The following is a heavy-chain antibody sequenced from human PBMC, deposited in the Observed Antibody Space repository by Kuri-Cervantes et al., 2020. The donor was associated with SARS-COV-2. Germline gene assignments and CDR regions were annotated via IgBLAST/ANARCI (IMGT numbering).Heavy chain of an antibody. Sequence: GESLKISCAASGFTFSSYAMHWVRQAPGKGLEWVAVISYDGSNKYYADSVEGRFTISRDNSKNTLYLQMNSLRAEDTAVYYCAAELVDAFDIWGQGTMVTVSS. CDR2: ISYDGSNK. J-gene: IGHJ3*02. CDR1: GFTFSSYA. V-gene: IGHV3-30-3*01. CDR3: AAELVDAFDI. D-gene: IGHD3-10*01.